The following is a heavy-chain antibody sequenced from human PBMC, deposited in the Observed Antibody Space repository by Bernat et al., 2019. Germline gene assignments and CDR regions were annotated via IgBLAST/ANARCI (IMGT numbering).Heavy chain of an antibody. D-gene: IGHD4-17*01. Sequence: QVMLQESGPGLVKPSETLSLTCIVSGDSINSYFWSWVRQPPGQGLEWVASIYYTGSSNYSPSLKSRVAISMDTSKNHFSLKLNSVTAADTAIYYCARHMAGSYTGFDYGWGQGTLVTVSS. J-gene: IGHJ4*02. CDR1: GDSINSYF. CDR2: IYYTGSS. V-gene: IGHV4-59*08. CDR3: ARHMAGSYTGFDYG.